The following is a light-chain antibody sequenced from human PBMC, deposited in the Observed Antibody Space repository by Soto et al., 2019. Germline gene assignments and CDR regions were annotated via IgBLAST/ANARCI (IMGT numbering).Light chain of an antibody. J-gene: IGKJ1*01. CDR2: GAS. Sequence: EIVMTQSPATLSVSPGERATLSCRASQSISSNLAWYQQKPGQAPRLLIYGASSRATGIPARFSGSGSGTEFALTISSLQSEDFAVYYCQHYNNWPEFGQGTKVEI. V-gene: IGKV3-15*01. CDR3: QHYNNWPE. CDR1: QSISSN.